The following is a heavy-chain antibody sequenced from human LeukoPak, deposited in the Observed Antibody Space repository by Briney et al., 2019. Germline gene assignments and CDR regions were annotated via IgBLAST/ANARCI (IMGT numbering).Heavy chain of an antibody. CDR3: AKDWVYYHDSSGAP. V-gene: IGHV3-30*02. CDR1: GFTFSSYG. D-gene: IGHD3-22*01. CDR2: IRYDGSNK. J-gene: IGHJ5*02. Sequence: PGGSLRLSCAASGFTFSSYGMHWVRQAPGKGLEWVAFIRYDGSNKYYADSVKGRFTISRDNSKNTLYLQMNSLRADDTAVYYCAKDWVYYHDSSGAPWGQGTLVTVSS.